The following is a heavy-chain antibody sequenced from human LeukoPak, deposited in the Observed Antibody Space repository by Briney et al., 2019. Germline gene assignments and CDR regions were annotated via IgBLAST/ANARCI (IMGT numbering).Heavy chain of an antibody. D-gene: IGHD2-2*01. J-gene: IGHJ6*02. CDR2: ISGSGGST. CDR1: GFTFSSYS. V-gene: IGHV3-23*01. CDR3: AKGLCPHYCSSTSCCNYYYYYGMDV. Sequence: PGGSLRLSCAASGFTFSSYSMNWVRQAPGKGLEWVSAISGSGGSTYYADSVKGRFTISRDNSKNTLYLQMNSLRAEDTAVYYCAKGLCPHYCSSTSCCNYYYYYGMDVWGQGTTVTVSS.